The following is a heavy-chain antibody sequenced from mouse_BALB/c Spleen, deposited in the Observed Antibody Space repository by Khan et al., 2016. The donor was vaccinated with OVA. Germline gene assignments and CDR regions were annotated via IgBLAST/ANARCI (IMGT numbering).Heavy chain of an antibody. CDR3: SRGNSYGYYLGY. V-gene: IGHV3-2*02. CDR1: GYSITSGYA. J-gene: IGHJ2*01. CDR2: ISYSGVT. D-gene: IGHD1-1*01. Sequence: EVQLQESGPGLVKPSQSLSLTCTVTGYSITSGYAWNWIRQFPGNKLEWMGYISYSGVTSYTPSLKSRISITRDTSKNQFFLQLNSVTTEATATYFWSRGNSYGYYLGYRGQSTTPTGSS.